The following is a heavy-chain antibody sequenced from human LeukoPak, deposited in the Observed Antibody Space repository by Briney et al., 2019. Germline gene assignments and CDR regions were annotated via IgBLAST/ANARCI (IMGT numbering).Heavy chain of an antibody. D-gene: IGHD3-3*01. CDR3: ARGTTYYDFWSGYVDWFDP. CDR2: INWNGGST. CDR1: GFTSDDYG. V-gene: IGHV3-20*04. J-gene: IGHJ5*02. Sequence: GGSLRLSCAASGFTSDDYGMSWDRQAPGKGLEWVSGINWNGGSTGYADSVKGRFTISRDNAKNSLYLQMNSLRAEDTALYYCARGTTYYDFWSGYVDWFDPWGQGTLVTVSS.